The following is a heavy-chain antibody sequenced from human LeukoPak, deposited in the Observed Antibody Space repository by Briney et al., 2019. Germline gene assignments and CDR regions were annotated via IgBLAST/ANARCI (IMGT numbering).Heavy chain of an antibody. CDR1: GYSFTSYW. V-gene: IGHV5-51*01. J-gene: IGHJ5*02. Sequence: GESLKISCKGSGYSFTSYWIGWVRQMPGKGLEWMGIIYPGDSDTRYSPSFQGQVNISADKSISTAYLQWSSLKASDTAIYYCARQGAEYRSSWHNWFDPWGQGTLVTVSS. D-gene: IGHD6-13*01. CDR2: IYPGDSDT. CDR3: ARQGAEYRSSWHNWFDP.